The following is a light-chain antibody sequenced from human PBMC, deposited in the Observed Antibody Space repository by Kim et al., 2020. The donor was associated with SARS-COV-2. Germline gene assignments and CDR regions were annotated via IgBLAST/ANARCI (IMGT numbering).Light chain of an antibody. CDR1: QSISSW. Sequence: DIQMTQSPSTLSASVGDRVTITCRASQSISSWLAWYQQKPGKAPKLLIYKASSLESGVPSRFSGSGSGTEFTLTISSLQPDDFATYYCQKYNSYSPVYTFGQGTKLEI. V-gene: IGKV1-5*03. J-gene: IGKJ2*01. CDR3: QKYNSYSPVYT. CDR2: KAS.